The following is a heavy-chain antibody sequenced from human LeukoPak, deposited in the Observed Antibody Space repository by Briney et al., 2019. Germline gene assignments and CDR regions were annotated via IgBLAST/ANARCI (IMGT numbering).Heavy chain of an antibody. D-gene: IGHD6-13*01. CDR2: ISYDGSNK. Sequence: GGSLRLSCAASRFTFSSYAMHWVRQAPGKGLEWVALISYDGSNKYYADSVKGRFTISRDNAKNSLYLQMNSLRAEDTAVYYCARDGAAAGSDYYYYMDVWGKGTTVTVSS. CDR1: RFTFSSYA. CDR3: ARDGAAAGSDYYYYMDV. V-gene: IGHV3-30*03. J-gene: IGHJ6*03.